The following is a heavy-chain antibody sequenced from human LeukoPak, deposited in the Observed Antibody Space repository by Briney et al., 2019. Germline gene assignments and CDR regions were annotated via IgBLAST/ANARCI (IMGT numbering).Heavy chain of an antibody. Sequence: GASVKVSCKASGYTFTSYYMHWVRQAPGQGLEWMGIINPSGGSTSYAQKFQGRVTMTRDMSTSTVYMELSSLRSEDTAVYYCARDNAYCSSTSCYLRTTNWFDPWGQGTLVTVSS. CDR1: GYTFTSYY. CDR2: INPSGGST. J-gene: IGHJ5*02. D-gene: IGHD2-2*01. CDR3: ARDNAYCSSTSCYLRTTNWFDP. V-gene: IGHV1-46*01.